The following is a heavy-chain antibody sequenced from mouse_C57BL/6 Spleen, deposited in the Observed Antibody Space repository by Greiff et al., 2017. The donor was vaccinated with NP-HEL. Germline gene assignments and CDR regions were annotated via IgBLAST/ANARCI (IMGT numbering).Heavy chain of an antibody. V-gene: IGHV3-6*01. J-gene: IGHJ2*01. CDR3: ASSEGDALFDY. Sequence: EVKLQESGPGLVKPSQSLSLTCSVPGYSITSGYYWNWIRQFPGNKLEWMGYISYDGSNNYNPSLKNRISITRDTSKNQFFLKLNSVTTEDTATYYCASSEGDALFDYWGQGTTLTVSS. CDR1: GYSITSGYY. CDR2: ISYDGSN. D-gene: IGHD3-3*01.